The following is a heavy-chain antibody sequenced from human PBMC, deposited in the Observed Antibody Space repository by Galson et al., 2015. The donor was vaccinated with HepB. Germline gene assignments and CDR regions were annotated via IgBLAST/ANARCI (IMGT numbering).Heavy chain of an antibody. V-gene: IGHV4-61*02. J-gene: IGHJ4*02. CDR1: GGSISSGSYY. D-gene: IGHD3-22*01. CDR3: ARGVRRYYYDSSGYYFPDY. Sequence: TLSLTCTVSGGSISSGSYYWSWIRQPAGKGLEWIGRIYTSGSTNYNPSLKSRVTMSVDTSKNQFSLKLSSVTAADTAVYYCARGVRRYYYDSSGYYFPDYWGQGTLVTVSS. CDR2: IYTSGST.